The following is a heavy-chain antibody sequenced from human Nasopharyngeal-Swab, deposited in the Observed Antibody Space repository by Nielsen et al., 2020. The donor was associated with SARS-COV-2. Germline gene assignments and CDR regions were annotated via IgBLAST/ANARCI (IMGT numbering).Heavy chain of an antibody. Sequence: SLKISCGASGLSFSSYAMHWVRQAPGKGLEWVAVISYDGSNKYYADSVKGRFTISRDNSKNTLYLQMNSLRAEDTAVYYCARPYSGSYWSYFDYWGQGTLVTVSS. J-gene: IGHJ4*02. CDR2: ISYDGSNK. CDR3: ARPYSGSYWSYFDY. CDR1: GLSFSSYA. V-gene: IGHV3-30-3*01. D-gene: IGHD1-26*01.